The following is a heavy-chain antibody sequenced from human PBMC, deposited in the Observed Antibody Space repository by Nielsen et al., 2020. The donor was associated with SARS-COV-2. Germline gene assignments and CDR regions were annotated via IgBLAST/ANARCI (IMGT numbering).Heavy chain of an antibody. CDR3: ARAGTYDSSGYYDDY. D-gene: IGHD3-22*01. Sequence: WVRQAPGQGLEWMGRINPNSGGTNYAQKFQGRVTMTRDTSISTAYMELSRLRSDDTAVYYCARAGTYDSSGYYDDYWGQGTLVTVSS. CDR2: INPNSGGT. J-gene: IGHJ4*02. V-gene: IGHV1-2*06.